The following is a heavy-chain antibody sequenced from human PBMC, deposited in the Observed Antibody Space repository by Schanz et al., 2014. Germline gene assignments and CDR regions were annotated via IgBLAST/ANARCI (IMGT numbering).Heavy chain of an antibody. CDR2: INQSGTT. Sequence: QVQLQQWGAGLLKPSETLSLTCAVYGGSFSSNYWSWIRQPPGKGLGWIGEINQSGTTNNTPTLKSRVAMSVDTSKSKIALKFRSVTAANTAVYYCARGTRERLLLRSWQFAFDIWGQGTMVTVSS. D-gene: IGHD3-22*01. CDR1: GGSFSSNY. CDR3: ARGTRERLLLRSWQFAFDI. V-gene: IGHV4-34*02. J-gene: IGHJ3*02.